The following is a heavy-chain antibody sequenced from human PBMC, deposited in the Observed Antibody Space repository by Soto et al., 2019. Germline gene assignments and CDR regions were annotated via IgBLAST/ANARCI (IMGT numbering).Heavy chain of an antibody. Sequence: GGSLRLSCAASGFTFSSYGMHWVRQAPGKGLEWVAVIWYDGSNKYYADSVKGRFTISRDNSKNTLYLQMNSLRAEDTAVYYCARDRRYSGYDSYYYYGMDVWGEGTTVTVS. V-gene: IGHV3-33*01. D-gene: IGHD5-12*01. J-gene: IGHJ6*02. CDR3: ARDRRYSGYDSYYYYGMDV. CDR2: IWYDGSNK. CDR1: GFTFSSYG.